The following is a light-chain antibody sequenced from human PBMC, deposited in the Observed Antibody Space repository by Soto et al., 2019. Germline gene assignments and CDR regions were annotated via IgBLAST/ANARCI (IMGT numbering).Light chain of an antibody. V-gene: IGKV3-11*01. CDR3: QQRSDWPLT. CDR1: QSVSSY. CDR2: DAS. Sequence: EIVLTQSPATLYLSPGERATLSCRASQSVSSYFAWYQQKPGQAPRLLIYDASNRANGIPARFSGSGSGTDFTLTISSLGPEDFAVYYCQQRSDWPLTFVQGTKVEIK. J-gene: IGKJ1*01.